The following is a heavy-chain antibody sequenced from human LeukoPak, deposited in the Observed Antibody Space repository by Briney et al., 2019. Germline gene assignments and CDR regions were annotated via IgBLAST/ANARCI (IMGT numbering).Heavy chain of an antibody. CDR2: ISYDGSNK. D-gene: IGHD2-15*01. CDR3: AKDIFEYFVVVVAATRYFQH. CDR1: GFTFSSYG. V-gene: IGHV3-30*18. Sequence: PGGSLRLSCAASGFTFSSYGMHWVRQAPGKGLEWVAVISYDGSNKYYADSVKGRFTISRDNSKNTLYLQMNSLRAEDTAVYYCAKDIFEYFVVVVAATRYFQHRGQGTLVTVSS. J-gene: IGHJ1*01.